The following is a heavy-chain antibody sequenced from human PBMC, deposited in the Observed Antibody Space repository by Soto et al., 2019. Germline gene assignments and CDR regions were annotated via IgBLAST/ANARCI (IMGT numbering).Heavy chain of an antibody. J-gene: IGHJ4*02. Sequence: QITLKESGPTLVKLTQTLTLTCTFSGFSLNTSGVGVGWFRQPPGKALEWLALIFGNDDKHNSPSRRNRLTIAKETSKNQVVLTMTNMDPVDTATYYCAHRLEMTTVTHDYWGQGTLVTVSS. V-gene: IGHV2-5*01. CDR2: IFGNDDK. CDR1: GFSLNTSGVG. D-gene: IGHD4-4*01. CDR3: AHRLEMTTVTHDY.